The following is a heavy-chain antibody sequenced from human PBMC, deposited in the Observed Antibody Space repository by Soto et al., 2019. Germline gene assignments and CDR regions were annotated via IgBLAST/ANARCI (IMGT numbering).Heavy chain of an antibody. CDR3: AGEDRDRETGLVPAAIDGMDV. D-gene: IGHD2-2*01. CDR2: IYYSGST. V-gene: IGHV4-59*12. Sequence: PSETLSLTCTVSGGSISSYYWSWIRQPPGKGLEWIGYIYYSGSTNYNPSLKSRVTISVDTSKNQFSLKLSSVTAADTAVYYCAGEDRDRETGLVPAAIDGMDVWGQGTTVT. J-gene: IGHJ6*02. CDR1: GGSISSYY.